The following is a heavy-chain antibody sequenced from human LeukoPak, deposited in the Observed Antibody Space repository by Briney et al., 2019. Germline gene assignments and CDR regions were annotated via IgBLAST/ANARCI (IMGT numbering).Heavy chain of an antibody. V-gene: IGHV3-53*01. CDR1: GFTVSTKY. CDR3: AKQLGYCSDGSCYFPY. J-gene: IGHJ4*02. D-gene: IGHD2-15*01. CDR2: IYKCGGT. Sequence: GGSLRLSCAASGFTVSTKYASWVRQAPGKGLEWVSRIYKCGGTYYADSVQGRFTISRDNSKSTLCLQMNSLRAEDTAVYYCAKQLGYCSDGSCYFPYWGQGTLVTVSS.